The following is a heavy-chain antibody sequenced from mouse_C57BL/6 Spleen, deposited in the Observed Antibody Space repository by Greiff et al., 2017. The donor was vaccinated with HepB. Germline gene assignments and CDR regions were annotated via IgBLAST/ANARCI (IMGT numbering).Heavy chain of an antibody. J-gene: IGHJ3*01. D-gene: IGHD3-2*02. Sequence: VQRVESGPGLVQPSQSLSITCTVSGFSLTSYGVHWVRQSPGKGLEWLGVIWRGGSTDYNAAFMSRLSITKDNSKSQVFFKMNSLQADDTAIYYCAKERGSSGSFAYWGQGTLVTVSA. V-gene: IGHV2-5*01. CDR3: AKERGSSGSFAY. CDR1: GFSLTSYG. CDR2: IWRGGST.